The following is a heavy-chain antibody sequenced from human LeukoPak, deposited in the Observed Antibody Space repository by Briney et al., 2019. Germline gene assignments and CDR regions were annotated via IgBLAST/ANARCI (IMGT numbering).Heavy chain of an antibody. V-gene: IGHV1-69*01. J-gene: IGHJ3*02. CDR3: AMADNTCGGDCYLSAGLGDGAFDI. D-gene: IGHD2-21*02. CDR2: FIPIFGTA. CDR1: GGTFSSYA. Sequence: LGASVNVSCKASGGTFSSYAISWVRQAPGQGREWLGGFIPIFGTANYAQKFQGRVTITADESTSTAYMELSSLRSEDTAVYYCAMADNTCGGDCYLSAGLGDGAFDIWGQGTMVTVSS.